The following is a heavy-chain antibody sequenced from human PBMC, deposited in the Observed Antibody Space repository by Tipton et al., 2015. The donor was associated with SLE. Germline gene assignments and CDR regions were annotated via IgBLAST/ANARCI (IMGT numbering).Heavy chain of an antibody. CDR3: ARDDRGSGYHYRYDAFDI. CDR1: GGSLSSADYY. CDR2: IYYSGNT. V-gene: IGHV4-30-4*01. D-gene: IGHD3-22*01. J-gene: IGHJ3*02. Sequence: TLSLTCSVSGGSLSSADYYWSWIRQPPGKGLEWIGYIYYSGNTYYNPSLKSRVTISVDTSKNQFSLKLSSVTAADTAVYYCARDDRGSGYHYRYDAFDIWGQGTMVTVSS.